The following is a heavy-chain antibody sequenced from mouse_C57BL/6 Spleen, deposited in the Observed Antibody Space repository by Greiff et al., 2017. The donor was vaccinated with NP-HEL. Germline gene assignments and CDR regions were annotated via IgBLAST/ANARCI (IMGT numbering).Heavy chain of an antibody. D-gene: IGHD2-4*01. Sequence: VMLVESGPGLVQPSQSLSITCTVSGFSLTSYGVHWVRQSPGKGLEWLGVIWSGGSTDYNAAFLSRMSISKYNSKSQVFFKMNSLQADDTAIYYCASNDYSWFAYWGQGTLVTVSA. CDR1: GFSLTSYG. CDR3: ASNDYSWFAY. CDR2: IWSGGST. V-gene: IGHV2-2*01. J-gene: IGHJ3*01.